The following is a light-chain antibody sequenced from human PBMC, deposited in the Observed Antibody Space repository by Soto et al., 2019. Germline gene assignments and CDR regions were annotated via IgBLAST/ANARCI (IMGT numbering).Light chain of an antibody. CDR3: NSYTSSSTLV. CDR1: SSDVGGYNY. CDR2: DVS. J-gene: IGLJ1*01. Sequence: QSVLTQPASVSGSPGQSITISCTGTSSDVGGYNYVSWYQHHPGKAPKLMIYDVSNRPSGVSNRFSGSKSGNTASLTISGLQAEDEADYYCNSYTSSSTLVFGTGTKVTVL. V-gene: IGLV2-14*03.